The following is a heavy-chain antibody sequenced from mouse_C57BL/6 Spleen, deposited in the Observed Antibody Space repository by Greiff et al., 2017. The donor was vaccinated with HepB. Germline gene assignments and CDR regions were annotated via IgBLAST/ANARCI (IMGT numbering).Heavy chain of an antibody. CDR2: IDPSDSET. D-gene: IGHD3-1*01. CDR1: GYTFTSYW. J-gene: IGHJ4*01. Sequence: VQLQQPGAELVRPGSSVKLSCKASGYTFTSYWMHWVKQRPIQGLEWIGNIDPSDSETHYNQKFKDKATLTVDKSSSTAYMQLSSLTSEDSAVYYCARRAYYYAMDYWGQGTSVTVSS. V-gene: IGHV1-52*01. CDR3: ARRAYYYAMDY.